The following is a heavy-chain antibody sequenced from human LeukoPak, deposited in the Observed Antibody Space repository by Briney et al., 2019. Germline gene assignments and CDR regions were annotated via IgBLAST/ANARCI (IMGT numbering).Heavy chain of an antibody. J-gene: IGHJ6*03. D-gene: IGHD2-21*01. CDR2: IIPILGIA. CDR3: ARDVIYYYYYYMDV. Sequence: GASVKVSCKASGGTFSSYTINWVGRAPGQGLEWVGRIIPILGIANYAQKFQGRVTITADKSTSTAYMELSSLRSEDTAVYYCARDVIYYYYYYMDVWGKGTTVTVSS. V-gene: IGHV1-69*04. CDR1: GGTFSSYT.